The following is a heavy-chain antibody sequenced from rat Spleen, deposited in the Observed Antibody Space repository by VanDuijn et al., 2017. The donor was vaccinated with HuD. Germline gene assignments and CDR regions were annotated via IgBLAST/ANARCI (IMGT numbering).Heavy chain of an antibody. V-gene: IGHV5-20*01. D-gene: IGHD1-12*02. CDR1: GFPFSDHY. Sequence: EVHLVESGGGLVQPGRSLKLSCAASGFPFSDHYMAWVRQAPTKGLEWVASISYDGDNTYYRDSVTGRFSISRGNAKNSLYLQIYSLRSEDTANYYCTTDAFTLMVVTFDYWGQGVMVTVSS. CDR2: ISYDGDNT. J-gene: IGHJ2*01. CDR3: TTDAFTLMVVTFDY.